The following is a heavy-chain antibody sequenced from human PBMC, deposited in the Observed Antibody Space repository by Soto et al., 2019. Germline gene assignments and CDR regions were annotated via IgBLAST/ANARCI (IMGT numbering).Heavy chain of an antibody. V-gene: IGHV1-69*01. J-gene: IGHJ6*02. D-gene: IGHD1-26*01. CDR2: IIPIFGTA. CDR1: GGTFSSYA. CDR3: AREARWELVYGMDV. Sequence: QVQLVQSGAEVKKPGSSVKVSCKASGGTFSSYAISWVRQAPGQGLEWMGGIIPIFGTANYAQKFQGRVTITADESTSTAYMGLRSLRSEDTAVYYCAREARWELVYGMDVWGQGTTVTVSS.